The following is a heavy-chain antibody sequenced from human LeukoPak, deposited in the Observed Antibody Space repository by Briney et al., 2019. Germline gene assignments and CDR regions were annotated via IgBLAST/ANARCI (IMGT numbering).Heavy chain of an antibody. CDR3: ARGYSYGYDAFDI. CDR2: IYYSGST. CDR1: GGSISSGGYY. D-gene: IGHD5-18*01. Sequence: SQTLSLTCTVSGGSISSGGYYWSWIRQPPGKGLEWIGYIYYSGSTNYNPSLKSRVTISVDTSKNQFSLKLSSVTAADTAVYYCARGYSYGYDAFDIWGQGTMVTVSS. V-gene: IGHV4-61*08. J-gene: IGHJ3*02.